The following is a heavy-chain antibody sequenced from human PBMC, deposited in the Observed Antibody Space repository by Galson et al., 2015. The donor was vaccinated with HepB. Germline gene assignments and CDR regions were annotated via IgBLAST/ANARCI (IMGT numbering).Heavy chain of an antibody. J-gene: IGHJ4*02. V-gene: IGHV3-15*07. D-gene: IGHD5-18*01. CDR2: IKKKTEGGTT. CDR1: GFTFNNAW. CDR3: ATRGELLYSYGTFDS. Sequence: SLRLSCAASGFTFNNAWMNWVRQAPGKGLEWVGRIKKKTEGGTTDYAAPVKGRFTISRDDSKNTLYLQMDSLKTEDTAVYYCATRGELLYSYGTFDSWGQGTQVTVSS.